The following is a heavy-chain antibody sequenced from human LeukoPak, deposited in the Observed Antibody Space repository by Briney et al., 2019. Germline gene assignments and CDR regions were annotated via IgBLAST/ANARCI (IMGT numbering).Heavy chain of an antibody. D-gene: IGHD6-19*01. V-gene: IGHV4-59*08. CDR3: ARQRVGSGHDY. CDR1: GGSIRSYY. CDR2: IYYGGST. Sequence: KPSETLSLTCTVSGGSIRSYYWSWIRQPPGKGLEWIGNIYYGGSTNYNPSLKSRVTISVDTSKNQFSLKLSSVTAADTAVYYCARQRVGSGHDYWGQGTLVTVSS. J-gene: IGHJ4*02.